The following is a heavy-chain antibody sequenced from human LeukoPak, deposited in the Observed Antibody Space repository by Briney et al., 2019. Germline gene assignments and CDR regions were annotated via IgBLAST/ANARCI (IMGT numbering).Heavy chain of an antibody. J-gene: IGHJ4*02. V-gene: IGHV3-9*01. CDR2: ISWNSDTT. CDR1: GFTFDEFA. D-gene: IGHD3-10*01. Sequence: PGRSLRLSCAASGFTFDEFAMHWVRQSPGKGLEWVSGISWNSDTTAYADSVKGRFTISRDNANKSLYLLMNSLRSEDTAFYYCAKAPHYYTSATYWDYFENWGQGSLVTVSS. CDR3: AKAPHYYTSATYWDYFEN.